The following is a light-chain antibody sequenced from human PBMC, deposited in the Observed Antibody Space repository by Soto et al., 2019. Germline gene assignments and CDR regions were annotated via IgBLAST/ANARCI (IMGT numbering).Light chain of an antibody. CDR1: QSISSY. V-gene: IGKV1-39*01. Sequence: DIPMTQSPSSLSASVGDRVTITCRASQSISSYLNWYQQKPGKAPKLLIYAAASLQIGVPSRFSSSGSGTHFTLTIITLKPEDLAPYYCQQSYCTSWFTFGPGTKVDF. J-gene: IGKJ3*01. CDR2: AAA. CDR3: QQSYCTSWFT.